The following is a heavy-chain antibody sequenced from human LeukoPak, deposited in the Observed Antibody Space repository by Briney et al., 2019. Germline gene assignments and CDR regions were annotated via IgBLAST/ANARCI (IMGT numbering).Heavy chain of an antibody. CDR1: EGTFSSYA. Sequence: SVKVSCKASEGTFSSYAISWVRQAPGQGLEWMGGIIPIFGTANYAQKFQGRVTITTDESTSTAYMELSSLRSEDTAVYYCARVVRGPDAFDIWGQGTMVTVSS. CDR3: ARVVRGPDAFDI. V-gene: IGHV1-69*05. CDR2: IIPIFGTA. J-gene: IGHJ3*02. D-gene: IGHD3-10*02.